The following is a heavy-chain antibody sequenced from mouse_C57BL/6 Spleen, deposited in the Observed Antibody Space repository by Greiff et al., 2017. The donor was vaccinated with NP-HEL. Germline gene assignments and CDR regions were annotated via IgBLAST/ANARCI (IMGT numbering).Heavy chain of an antibody. D-gene: IGHD2-5*01. CDR1: GFNIKDDY. CDR2: IDPENGDT. CDR3: TSYSNLF. Sequence: EVQLQQSGAELVRPGASVKLSCTASGFNIKDDYMHWVKQRPEQGLEWIGWIDPENGDTEYASKFQGKATITADTSSNTAYLQLSSLTSEDTAVYYCTSYSNLFWGQGTTLTVSS. V-gene: IGHV14-4*01. J-gene: IGHJ2*01.